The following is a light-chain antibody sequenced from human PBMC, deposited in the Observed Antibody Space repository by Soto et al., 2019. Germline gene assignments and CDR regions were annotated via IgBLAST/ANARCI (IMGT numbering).Light chain of an antibody. CDR3: QQYGSSPWT. CDR1: QSVSSTY. Sequence: EVVLTQSPGTLSLSPGERVTLSCRASQSVSSTYLAWYQQKPGQAPRLLIYGVSSRATGIPDRFSGSGSGTDFTLTISRLEPEDFAVYYCQQYGSSPWTLGRWTKVEIK. J-gene: IGKJ1*01. V-gene: IGKV3-20*01. CDR2: GVS.